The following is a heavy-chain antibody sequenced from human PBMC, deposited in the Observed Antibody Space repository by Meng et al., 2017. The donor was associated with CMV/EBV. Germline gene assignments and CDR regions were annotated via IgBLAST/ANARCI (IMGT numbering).Heavy chain of an antibody. CDR3: ARDYSGIAARPGFDP. J-gene: IGHJ5*02. V-gene: IGHV1-69*12. CDR2: IIPIFGTA. D-gene: IGHD6-6*01. Sequence: QVQLVQSGAGVKEPGSSVKVSCKASGGTVSSYAISWGRQAPGQGLELMGGIIPIFGTANYAQKFQGRVTITADESTSTAYMELSSLRSEDTAVYYCARDYSGIAARPGFDPWGQGTLVTVSS. CDR1: GGTVSSYA.